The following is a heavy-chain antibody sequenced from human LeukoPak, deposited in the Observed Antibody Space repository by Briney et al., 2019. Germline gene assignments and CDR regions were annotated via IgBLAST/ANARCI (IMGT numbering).Heavy chain of an antibody. J-gene: IGHJ4*02. V-gene: IGHV7-4-1*02. CDR3: ARDLTMTVVAIGY. D-gene: IGHD3-22*01. Sequence: SVKVSCKASGYTFPSYAMNWVRQAPGQGLAWMGWINTNTGNPTYAQGFTGRFVFSLDTSVSTAYLQISSPKAEDTAVYYCARDLTMTVVAIGYWGQGTLVTVSS. CDR2: INTNTGNP. CDR1: GYTFPSYA.